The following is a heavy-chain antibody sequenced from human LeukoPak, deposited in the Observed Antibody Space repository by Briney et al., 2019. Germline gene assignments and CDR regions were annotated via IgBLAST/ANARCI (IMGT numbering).Heavy chain of an antibody. J-gene: IGHJ6*03. CDR1: GFTLSSYE. V-gene: IGHV3-23*01. CDR2: IDYSGDSP. Sequence: PGGSLRLSCTGSGFTLSSYEMTWIRQAPGKGLEWVSSIDYSGDSPYYADSVKGRFTISRDNSKNTLYLQMNSLRAEDTAVYYCAKDVTVTTVTFMDVWGKGTTVTVSS. D-gene: IGHD4-17*01. CDR3: AKDVTVTTVTFMDV.